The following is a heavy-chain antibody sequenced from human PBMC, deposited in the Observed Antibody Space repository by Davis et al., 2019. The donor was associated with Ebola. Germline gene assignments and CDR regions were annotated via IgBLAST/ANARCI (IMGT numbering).Heavy chain of an antibody. CDR3: GRARVKVVDY. CDR1: GFIFAKYT. CDR2: LSYDGSPK. J-gene: IGHJ4*02. Sequence: GESLKISCAASGFIFAKYTLHWVRQAPGKGLEWVAALSYDGSPKYYADSARGRFNISRDNSKNTMYLQMDGLTNEDTAVYYCGRARVKVVDYWGQGTLVTVSS. V-gene: IGHV3-30-3*01. D-gene: IGHD2-15*01.